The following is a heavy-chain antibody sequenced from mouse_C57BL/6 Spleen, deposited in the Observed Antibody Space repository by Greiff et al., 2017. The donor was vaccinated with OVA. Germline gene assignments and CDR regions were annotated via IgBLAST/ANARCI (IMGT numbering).Heavy chain of an antibody. CDR3: ARRGIYYDYDGELGKAMDY. Sequence: QVQLQQPGAELVKPGASVKMSCKASGYTFTSYWITWVKQRPGQGLEWIGDIYPGSGSTNYNEKFKSKATLTVDTSSRTAYMQLSSLTSEDSAVYYCARRGIYYDYDGELGKAMDYWGQGTSVTVSS. J-gene: IGHJ4*01. CDR2: IYPGSGST. CDR1: GYTFTSYW. V-gene: IGHV1-55*01. D-gene: IGHD2-4*01.